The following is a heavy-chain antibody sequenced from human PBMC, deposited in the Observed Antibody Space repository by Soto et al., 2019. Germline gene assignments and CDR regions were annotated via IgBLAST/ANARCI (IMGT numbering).Heavy chain of an antibody. Sequence: QVQLVQSGAEVKKPGASVKVSCKASGYTFTSYDINWVRQATGQGLEWMGLMNPNSGNTGYAQKFQGRVTMTMNTSISTAYMEPSSVRSEDTAVYCCARGRTGTRGGDYWGQGALVTVSS. CDR1: GYTFTSYD. V-gene: IGHV1-8*01. D-gene: IGHD1-1*01. CDR2: MNPNSGNT. CDR3: ARGRTGTRGGDY. J-gene: IGHJ4*02.